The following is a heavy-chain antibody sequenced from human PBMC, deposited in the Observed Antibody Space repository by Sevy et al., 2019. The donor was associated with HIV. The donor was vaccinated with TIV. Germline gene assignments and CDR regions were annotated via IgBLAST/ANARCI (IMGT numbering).Heavy chain of an antibody. V-gene: IGHV3-53*01. Sequence: GGSLRLSCAASGFTVSSNYMSWVRQAPGKGLEWVSVIYSGGSTYYADSVKGRFTISRDNSKNTLYLQMNSLTTEDTAVYYCARPRANYVDHYFFYAMDVWGQGTTVTVSS. D-gene: IGHD4-17*01. CDR1: GFTVSSNY. J-gene: IGHJ6*02. CDR3: ARPRANYVDHYFFYAMDV. CDR2: IYSGGST.